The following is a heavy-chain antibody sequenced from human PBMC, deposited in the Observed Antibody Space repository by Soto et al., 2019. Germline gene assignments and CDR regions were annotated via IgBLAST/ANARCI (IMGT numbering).Heavy chain of an antibody. CDR3: VRTGWNPPDY. Sequence: EVQLVESGGGLVQPGGSLRLSCAVSGFTFNRHWMSWVRQTPGKGLEWVASIKEDGSEKSYVDSVKGRFTISRDNAKNSLFLQMNRLRVEETAVYYCVRTGWNPPDYWGQGPLVTVSS. V-gene: IGHV3-7*01. J-gene: IGHJ4*02. CDR2: IKEDGSEK. CDR1: GFTFNRHW. D-gene: IGHD1-1*01.